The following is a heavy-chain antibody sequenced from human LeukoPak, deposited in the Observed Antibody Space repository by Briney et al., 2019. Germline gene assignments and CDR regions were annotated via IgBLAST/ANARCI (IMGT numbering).Heavy chain of an antibody. CDR2: IIPIFGTA. V-gene: IGHV1-69*13. J-gene: IGHJ4*02. Sequence: ASVKVSCKASGYTFTSYAMHWVRQAPGQGLEWMGGIIPIFGTANYAQKFQGRVTITADESTSTAYMELSSLRSEDTAVYYCARLCSSSGWYDDDYWGQGTLVTVSS. CDR1: GYTFTSYA. D-gene: IGHD6-19*01. CDR3: ARLCSSSGWYDDDY.